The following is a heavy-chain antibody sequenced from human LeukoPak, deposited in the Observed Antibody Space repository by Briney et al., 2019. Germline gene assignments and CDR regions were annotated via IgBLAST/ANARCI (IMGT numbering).Heavy chain of an antibody. Sequence: ASVKVSCKASGYTFTNYYIHWVRQAPGQGLEWMGIINPSGGSTSYAQRLQGRVTMTRDTSTSTLYLDLSSLRSEDTAVYYCARDHPPSCTGGSCYGWEYWGQGTLVTVSS. D-gene: IGHD2-15*01. CDR1: GYTFTNYY. CDR3: ARDHPPSCTGGSCYGWEY. J-gene: IGHJ4*02. CDR2: INPSGGST. V-gene: IGHV1-46*01.